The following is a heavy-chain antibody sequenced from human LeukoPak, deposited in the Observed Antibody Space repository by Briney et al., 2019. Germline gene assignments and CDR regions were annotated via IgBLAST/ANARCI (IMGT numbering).Heavy chain of an antibody. Sequence: PGRSLRLSCAASGFTFSDYAMHWVRQAPGKGLEWVAVISKDGSDKYYPGSVRGRFTISRDNSKNTFYLQMDSLRAEDTAIYYCARDYWWNYDYWGQGTLVTVSS. CDR1: GFTFSDYA. J-gene: IGHJ4*02. CDR3: ARDYWWNYDY. CDR2: ISKDGSDK. D-gene: IGHD1-7*01. V-gene: IGHV3-30-3*01.